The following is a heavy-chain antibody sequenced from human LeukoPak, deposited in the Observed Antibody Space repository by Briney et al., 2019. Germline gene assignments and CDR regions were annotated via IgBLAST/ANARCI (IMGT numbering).Heavy chain of an antibody. D-gene: IGHD2-21*02. Sequence: SGGSLRLSCAASGFTFSSYGMHWVRQAPGKGLEWVAVIWYDGSNKYYADSVKGRFTISRDNSKNTLYLQMNSLRAEDTAVYYCARDSVVVTLSGWFDPWGQGTLVTVSS. CDR3: ARDSVVVTLSGWFDP. CDR2: IWYDGSNK. J-gene: IGHJ5*02. V-gene: IGHV3-33*01. CDR1: GFTFSSYG.